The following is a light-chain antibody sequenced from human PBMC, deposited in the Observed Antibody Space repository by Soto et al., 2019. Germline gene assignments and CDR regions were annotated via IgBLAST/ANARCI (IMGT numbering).Light chain of an antibody. CDR2: DAS. J-gene: IGKJ4*01. CDR3: QQRRHWPQT. Sequence: EIVLSHSPGTLSLCPWEIATLSCRASQSVSSSYLAWYQQKPGQAPRLLIYDASNRATGIPARFSGSGSGTDFTLTISSLEPEDFAVYYRQQRRHWPQTFGGGTKVDIK. V-gene: IGKV3D-20*02. CDR1: QSVSSSY.